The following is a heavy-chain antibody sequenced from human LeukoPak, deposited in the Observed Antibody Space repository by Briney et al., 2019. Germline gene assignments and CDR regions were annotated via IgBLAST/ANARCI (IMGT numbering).Heavy chain of an antibody. Sequence: ASVTVSCSASGYTFTRYGISWVRQAPGQGLVWMGWISAYNGNTNYAQKLQGRVTMTTDTSTRTAYMELRSLRSDDTAVYYCARVVDHDYGDYYLDYWGQGTLVTVSS. CDR1: GYTFTRYG. V-gene: IGHV1-18*01. J-gene: IGHJ4*02. CDR3: ARVVDHDYGDYYLDY. D-gene: IGHD4-17*01. CDR2: ISAYNGNT.